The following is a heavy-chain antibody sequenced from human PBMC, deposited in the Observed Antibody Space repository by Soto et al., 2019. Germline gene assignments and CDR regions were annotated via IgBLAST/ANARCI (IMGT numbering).Heavy chain of an antibody. D-gene: IGHD2-2*01. CDR3: ATVGPAAKGNFDY. CDR1: GYSLTELS. J-gene: IGHJ4*02. CDR2: FDPEDGET. V-gene: IGHV1-24*01. Sequence: ASVKVSCKVSGYSLTELSMHCVRQAPGKGLEWMGGFDPEDGETIYAQKFQGRVTMTEDTSTDTAYMELSSLRSEDTAVYYCATVGPAAKGNFDYWGQGTLVTVSS.